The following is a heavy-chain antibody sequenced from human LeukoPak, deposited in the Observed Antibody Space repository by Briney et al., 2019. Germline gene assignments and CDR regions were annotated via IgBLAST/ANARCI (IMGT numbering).Heavy chain of an antibody. V-gene: IGHV3-21*01. Sequence: GGSLRLSCAASGFTFSSYSMNWVRQAPGKGLEWVSSISSSSSYIYYADSVKGRFTISRDNAKNSLYLQMNSLRAEDTAVYHCARPSVSQDYFDYWGQGTLVTVSS. CDR2: ISSSSSYI. CDR3: ARPSVSQDYFDY. J-gene: IGHJ4*02. CDR1: GFTFSSYS.